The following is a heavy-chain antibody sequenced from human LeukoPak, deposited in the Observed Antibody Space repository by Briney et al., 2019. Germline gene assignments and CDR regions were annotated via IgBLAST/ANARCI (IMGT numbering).Heavy chain of an antibody. CDR1: DGSTSTVVYY. D-gene: IGHD3-10*01. Sequence: PSPTLSSTSTLSDGSTSTVVYYWSWIRQPPGKGLGRIGYIYYSVSTDYNPSVKGRVTISVDTSNNQFSLEVSSVTAADTAVDYCARRKYYDGSGNRIFDYWGQGTLVTVSS. CDR2: IYYSVST. CDR3: ARRKYYDGSGNRIFDY. J-gene: IGHJ4*02. V-gene: IGHV4-30-4*01.